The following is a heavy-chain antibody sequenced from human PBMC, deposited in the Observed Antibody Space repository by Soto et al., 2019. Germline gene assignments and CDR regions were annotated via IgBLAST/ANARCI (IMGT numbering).Heavy chain of an antibody. V-gene: IGHV1-69*01. J-gene: IGHJ1*01. D-gene: IGHD6-6*01. CDR1: GGTFSSYA. CDR3: AREVAARPRAEYFQH. CDR2: IIPIFGTA. Sequence: QVQLVQSGAEVKKPGSSVKVFCKASGGTFSSYAISWVRQAPGQGLEWMGGIIPIFGTANYAQKFQGRVTITADESTSTAYMELSSLRSEDTAVYYCAREVAARPRAEYFQHWGQGTLVTVSS.